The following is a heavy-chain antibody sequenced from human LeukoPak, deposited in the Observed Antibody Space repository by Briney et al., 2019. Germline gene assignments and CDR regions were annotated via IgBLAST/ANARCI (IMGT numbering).Heavy chain of an antibody. J-gene: IGHJ4*02. D-gene: IGHD5-24*01. CDR2: IYYSGST. Sequence: SGTLSLTCAVSGGSISSSNWWSWVRQPPGKGLEWIGYIYYSGSTNYNPSLKSRVTISVDTSKNQFSLKLTSVTAADTAVYYCARLYLPATRFDYWGQGTLVTVSS. V-gene: IGHV4-4*02. CDR1: GGSISSSNW. CDR3: ARLYLPATRFDY.